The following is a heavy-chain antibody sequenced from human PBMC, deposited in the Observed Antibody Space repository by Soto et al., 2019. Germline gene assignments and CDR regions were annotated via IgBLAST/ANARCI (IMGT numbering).Heavy chain of an antibody. D-gene: IGHD5-12*01. J-gene: IGHJ4*02. CDR3: ARDLRGYSGYDYLDY. Sequence: SETLSLTCTVSGGSISSYYWSWIRQPPGKGLEWIGYIYYSGSTNYNPSLKSRVTISVDTSKNQFSLKLSSVTAADTAVYYCARDLRGYSGYDYLDYWGQGTLVTVS. CDR2: IYYSGST. CDR1: GGSISSYY. V-gene: IGHV4-59*01.